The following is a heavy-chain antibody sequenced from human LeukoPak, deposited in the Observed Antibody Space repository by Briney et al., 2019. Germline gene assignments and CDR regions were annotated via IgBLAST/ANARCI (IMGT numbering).Heavy chain of an antibody. Sequence: ASVKVSCKASGYTFTSYYMDWVRQAPGQGLEWMGVISPSGGSTIYAQKFQGRVTMTRDMSTSTVYMELSSLKSEDTAVYYCARGRHYYGSSIIDIGHWGQGTLVTVSS. V-gene: IGHV1-46*01. CDR3: ARGRHYYGSSIIDIGH. CDR1: GYTFTSYY. J-gene: IGHJ5*02. D-gene: IGHD2-2*01. CDR2: ISPSGGST.